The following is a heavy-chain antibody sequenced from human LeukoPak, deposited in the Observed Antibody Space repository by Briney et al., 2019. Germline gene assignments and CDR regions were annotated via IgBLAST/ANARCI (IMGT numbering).Heavy chain of an antibody. CDR2: INHSGNS. CDR3: ARGDSSGSNWFDP. D-gene: IGHD3-22*01. J-gene: IGHJ5*02. Sequence: SETLSLTRTVSGYSISSGYYWGWVRQPPGKGLEWIGSINHSGNSYFNPSLKSRVTISVDTSKNQFSLKVGSVTAADTAVYYCARGDSSGSNWFDPWGQGTLVTVSS. V-gene: IGHV4-38-2*02. CDR1: GYSISSGYY.